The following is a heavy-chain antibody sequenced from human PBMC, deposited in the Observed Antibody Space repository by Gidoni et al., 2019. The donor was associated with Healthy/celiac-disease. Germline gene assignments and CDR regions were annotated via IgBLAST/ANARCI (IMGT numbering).Heavy chain of an antibody. D-gene: IGHD3-22*01. CDR2: IYYSGST. CDR1: GGSISSYY. Sequence: QVQLQESGPGLVKPSETLSLTCTVSGGSISSYYWSWIRQPPGKGLEWIGYIYYSGSTNYNPSLKSRVTISVDTSKNQFSLKLSSVTAADTAVYYCARADSSGYLYYFDYWGQGTLVTVSS. V-gene: IGHV4-59*01. J-gene: IGHJ4*02. CDR3: ARADSSGYLYYFDY.